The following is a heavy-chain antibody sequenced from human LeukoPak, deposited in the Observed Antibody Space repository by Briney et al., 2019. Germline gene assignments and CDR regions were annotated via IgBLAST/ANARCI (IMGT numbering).Heavy chain of an antibody. V-gene: IGHV4-59*08. CDR2: IYYTGTT. CDR3: ARHDSYSSGWYYGLDWFDP. CDR1: GGSISNNY. D-gene: IGHD6-19*01. J-gene: IGHJ5*02. Sequence: SETLSLTSTVSGGSISNNYWSWIRQPPGKGLEWIGYIYYTGTTNFNPSLKSRVTMSVDTSKNHFSLKLYSVTAADTAVYYCARHDSYSSGWYYGLDWFDPWGQGTLVTVSS.